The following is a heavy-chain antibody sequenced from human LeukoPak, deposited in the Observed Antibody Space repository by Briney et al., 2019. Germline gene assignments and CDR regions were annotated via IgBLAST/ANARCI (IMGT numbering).Heavy chain of an antibody. Sequence: PGGSLRLSCAASGFTFSSYAMSWVRQAPGKGLEWVSGISGIGGRTYYADSVKGRFSISRDNSKNTVYLQMNSLRAEDTAVYYCAKLQGITQWEPRPDAFDIWGQGTMVTVSS. CDR2: ISGIGGRT. J-gene: IGHJ3*02. CDR3: AKLQGITQWEPRPDAFDI. V-gene: IGHV3-23*01. CDR1: GFTFSSYA. D-gene: IGHD1-26*01.